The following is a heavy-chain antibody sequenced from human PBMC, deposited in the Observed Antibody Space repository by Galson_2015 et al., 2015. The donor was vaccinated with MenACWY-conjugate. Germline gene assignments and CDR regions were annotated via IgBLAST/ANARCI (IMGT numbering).Heavy chain of an antibody. Sequence: CAISGDSVSRSSAAWNWIRQSPSRGLEWLGRTYFRFKWFNDYAESVKSRITIEADTSKNQFSLHLNSVTPDDTAVYYCTTGDGDTLTHRSASRSYSNGMDVWGQGTTVTVSS. CDR3: TTGDGDTLTHRSASRSYSNGMDV. CDR1: GDSVSRSSAA. J-gene: IGHJ6*02. D-gene: IGHD5-24*01. V-gene: IGHV6-1*01. CDR2: TYFRFKWFN.